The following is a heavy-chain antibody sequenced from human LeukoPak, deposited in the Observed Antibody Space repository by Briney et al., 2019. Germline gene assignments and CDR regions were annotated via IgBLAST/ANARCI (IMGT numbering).Heavy chain of an antibody. CDR2: INHSGST. V-gene: IGHV4-34*01. CDR1: GGSFSGYY. Sequence: SETLSLTCAVYGGSFSGYYWSWIRQPPGKGLEWTGEINHSGSTNYNPSLKSRVTISVDTSKNQFSPKLSSVTAADTAVYYCARDPRTTVTTSYYYYGMDVWGKGTTVTVSS. CDR3: ARDPRTTVTTSYYYYGMDV. D-gene: IGHD4-17*01. J-gene: IGHJ6*04.